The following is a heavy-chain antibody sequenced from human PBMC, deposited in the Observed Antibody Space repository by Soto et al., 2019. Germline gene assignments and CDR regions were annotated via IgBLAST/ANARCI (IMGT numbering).Heavy chain of an antibody. CDR1: GFTFSSYS. J-gene: IGHJ4*02. V-gene: IGHV3-48*01. CDR3: ARIGRLRWGDY. Sequence: EVPLVESGGGLVQPGGSLRLSCAASGFTFSSYSMNWVRQAPGKGLEWVSYISSSSSTIYYAASVKGRFTISRDNAKNSLYLQMNSLRAEDTAVYYCARIGRLRWGDYWGQGTLVTVSS. D-gene: IGHD4-17*01. CDR2: ISSSSSTI.